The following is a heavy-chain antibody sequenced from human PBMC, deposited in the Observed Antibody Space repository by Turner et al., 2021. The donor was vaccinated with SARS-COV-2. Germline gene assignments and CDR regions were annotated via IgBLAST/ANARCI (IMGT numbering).Heavy chain of an antibody. CDR2: ISYDGSNK. J-gene: IGHJ6*02. CDR1: GFTFSSYG. CDR3: AKDNRGNYYYGMDV. Sequence: QVQLVESGGAVVQPGRPLRLSCAASGFTFSSYGMHWVRQAPGKGLEWVAVISYDGSNKYYADSVKGRFTISRDNSKNTLYLQMNSLRAEDTAVYYCAKDNRGNYYYGMDVWGQGTTVTVSS. D-gene: IGHD7-27*01. V-gene: IGHV3-30*18.